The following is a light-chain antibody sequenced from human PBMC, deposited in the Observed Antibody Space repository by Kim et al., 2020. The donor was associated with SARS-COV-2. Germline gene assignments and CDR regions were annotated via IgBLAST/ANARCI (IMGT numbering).Light chain of an antibody. V-gene: IGKV1-33*01. CDR1: QDISNS. CDR3: HQYDNLPPT. Sequence: DIQMTQSPSSLSASVGDRVTITCQASQDISNSLNWYQQKPGKAPKLLIYDASNLETGVPSRFSGSGSGTDFTFTISSLQPEDIATYYCHQYDNLPPTFGQGTKLEIK. CDR2: DAS. J-gene: IGKJ2*01.